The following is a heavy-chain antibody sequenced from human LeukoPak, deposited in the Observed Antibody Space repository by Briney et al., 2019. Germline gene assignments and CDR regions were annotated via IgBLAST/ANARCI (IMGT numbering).Heavy chain of an antibody. CDR3: AKGTANIDY. J-gene: IGHJ4*02. V-gene: IGHV3-23*01. CDR2: ISAIGGST. D-gene: IGHD1/OR15-1a*01. CDR1: GFTFSNYD. Sequence: GGSLRLSCAASGFTFSNYDMIWVRQAPGKGLEWVSAISAIGGSTFYADSVKGRFTISRDNSMNTLSLQMNSLRAEDTAVYYCAKGTANIDYWGQGTLVTVSS.